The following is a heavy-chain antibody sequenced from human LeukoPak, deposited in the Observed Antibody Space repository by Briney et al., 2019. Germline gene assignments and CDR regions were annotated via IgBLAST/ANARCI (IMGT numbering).Heavy chain of an antibody. V-gene: IGHV3-23*01. Sequence: GGSLRLSCAASGFTFSKYAMTWVRQAPGKGLEWVSGISVSGGSTNYADSVKGRFTISRDNSKNTLYLQMNSLRAEDTAVYYCAKSNYFDSGGHYFFDYWGQGTLVTVSS. CDR2: ISVSGGST. CDR3: AKSNYFDSGGHYFFDY. CDR1: GFTFSKYA. J-gene: IGHJ4*02. D-gene: IGHD3-22*01.